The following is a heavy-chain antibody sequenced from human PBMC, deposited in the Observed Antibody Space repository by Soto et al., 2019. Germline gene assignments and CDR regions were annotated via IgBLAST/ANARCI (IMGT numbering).Heavy chain of an antibody. CDR1: GDSVASNSAA. V-gene: IGHV6-1*01. Sequence: SQTLSLTCAISGDSVASNSAAWNWIRQSPSRGLEWLGRTYYRSKWYTDYAESVKSRITINPDTSKNQVSLQLKSVTPEDTAVYYCARGCLIQRWAYDFWSGYYLLGMDDWGDVTTVTVSS. D-gene: IGHD3-3*01. CDR3: ARGCLIQRWAYDFWSGYYLLGMDD. J-gene: IGHJ6*01. CDR2: TYYRSKWYT.